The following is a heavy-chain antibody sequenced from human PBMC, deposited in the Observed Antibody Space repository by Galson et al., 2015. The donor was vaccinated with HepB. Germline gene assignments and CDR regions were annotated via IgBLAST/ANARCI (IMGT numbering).Heavy chain of an antibody. D-gene: IGHD2-8*01. CDR1: GFTFSNAW. Sequence: SLRLSCAASGFTFSNAWMNWVRQAPGKGLEWVGRIKSKTDGGTTDYAAPVKGRFTISRDDSKNTLYLQMNSLKTEDTAVYYCTTAVLLMVYAADYWGQGTLVTVSS. J-gene: IGHJ4*02. CDR3: TTAVLLMVYAADY. V-gene: IGHV3-15*07. CDR2: IKSKTDGGTT.